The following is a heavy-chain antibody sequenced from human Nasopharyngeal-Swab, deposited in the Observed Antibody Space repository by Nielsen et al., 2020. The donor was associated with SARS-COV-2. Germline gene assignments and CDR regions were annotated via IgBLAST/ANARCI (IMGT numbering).Heavy chain of an antibody. CDR1: GGSISSYY. CDR2: IYYSGST. CDR3: ARVGYCSSTSCYAAYYFDY. J-gene: IGHJ4*02. Sequence: SETLSLTCAVSGGSISSYYWSWIRRPPGKGLEWIGYIYYSGSTNYNPSLKSRVTISVDTSKNQFSLKLSSVTAADTAVYYCARVGYCSSTSCYAAYYFDYWGQGTLVTVSS. D-gene: IGHD2-2*01. V-gene: IGHV4-59*01.